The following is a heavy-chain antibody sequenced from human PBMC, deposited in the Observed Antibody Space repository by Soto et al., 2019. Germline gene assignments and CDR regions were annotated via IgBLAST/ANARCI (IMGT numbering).Heavy chain of an antibody. Sequence: ASVKLSCKASGYTFTSYAISWVRQAPGQGLEWMGWISAYNGNTNYAQKLQGRVTMTTDTSTSTAYMELRSLRSDDTAVYYCARERGRYDILTGYYIVAEYFQHWGQGTLVTVSS. D-gene: IGHD3-9*01. CDR3: ARERGRYDILTGYYIVAEYFQH. V-gene: IGHV1-18*01. CDR1: GYTFTSYA. J-gene: IGHJ1*01. CDR2: ISAYNGNT.